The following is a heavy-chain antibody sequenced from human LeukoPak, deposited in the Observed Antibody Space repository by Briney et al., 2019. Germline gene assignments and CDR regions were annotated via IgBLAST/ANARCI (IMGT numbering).Heavy chain of an antibody. CDR2: IGYDGSNK. CDR1: GFTFSSYG. CDR3: AKDRPRWLQEY. Sequence: GGSLRLSCAASGFTFSSYGMHWVRQAPGKGLEWVAFIGYDGSNKYYGDSVKGRFTISRDNSKNTLYLQMNSLRAEDTAVYYCAKDRPRWLQEYWGQGTLVTVSS. J-gene: IGHJ4*02. D-gene: IGHD5-24*01. V-gene: IGHV3-30*02.